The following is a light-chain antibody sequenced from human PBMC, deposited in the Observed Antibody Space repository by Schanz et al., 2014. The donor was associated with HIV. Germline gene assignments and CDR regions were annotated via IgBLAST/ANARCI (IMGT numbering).Light chain of an antibody. CDR3: QSYDSSLSGRNWV. CDR2: DVS. J-gene: IGLJ3*02. V-gene: IGLV2-14*03. CDR1: SSDVGGYNY. Sequence: QSALTQPASVSGSPGQSITISCTGTSSDVGGYNYASWYQHHPGKAPKLMIYDVSNRPSGVSNRFSGSKSGNTASLTISGLQAEDEADYYCQSYDSSLSGRNWVFGGGTKLTVL.